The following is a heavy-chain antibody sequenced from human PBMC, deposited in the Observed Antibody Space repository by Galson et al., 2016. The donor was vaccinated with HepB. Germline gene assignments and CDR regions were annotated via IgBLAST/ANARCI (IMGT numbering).Heavy chain of an antibody. V-gene: IGHV3-30*03. J-gene: IGHJ4*02. CDR2: VSFNGKVQ. CDR3: ARDIGDCSSGTCYSDYLDY. D-gene: IGHD2-15*01. Sequence: SLRLSCAASGFTFGDYGMHWVHQAPGKGPEWVGVVSFNGKVQYYADSVKGRFTISRDNSKNTLFLQMSSLRAEDSAVYYCARDIGDCSSGTCYSDYLDYWGQGTLVAVSS. CDR1: GFTFGDYG.